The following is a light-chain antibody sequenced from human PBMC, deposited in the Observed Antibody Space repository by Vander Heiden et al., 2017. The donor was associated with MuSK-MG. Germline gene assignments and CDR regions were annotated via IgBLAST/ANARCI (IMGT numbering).Light chain of an antibody. CDR1: QSISSY. Sequence: IQMTQSPSSLSASVGDRVTITCQASQSISSYLNWYQQKPGKAPKLLIYAASSLQSGVPSRFSGSGSGTDVTLTISSLQPEDFATYYCQQSYRTPETFGQGTKLEIK. V-gene: IGKV1-39*01. CDR2: AAS. J-gene: IGKJ2*01. CDR3: QQSYRTPET.